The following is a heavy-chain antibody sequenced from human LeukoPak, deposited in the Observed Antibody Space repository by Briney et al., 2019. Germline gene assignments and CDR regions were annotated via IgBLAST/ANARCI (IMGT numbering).Heavy chain of an antibody. J-gene: IGHJ4*02. D-gene: IGHD2/OR15-2a*01. V-gene: IGHV3-74*01. CDR3: VSFYETY. CDR1: GNYW. Sequence: GGSLRLSCVASGNYWMHWVRQAPGKGLVWVSHINSDGSWTSYADSVKGRFTISKDNAKNAVYLQMNSLRAEDTAVYYCVSFYETYWGRGTLVTVSS. CDR2: INSDGSWT.